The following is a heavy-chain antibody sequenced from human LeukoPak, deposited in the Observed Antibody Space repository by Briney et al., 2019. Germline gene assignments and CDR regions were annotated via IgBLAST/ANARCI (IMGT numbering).Heavy chain of an antibody. CDR1: GYTFTGYY. J-gene: IGHJ4*02. CDR3: ARDRRLLPMVLDY. D-gene: IGHD1-26*01. V-gene: IGHV1-2*06. CDR2: FNPNSGGT. Sequence: ASVKVSCKASGYTFTGYYMHWVRQAPGQGLEWMGRFNPNSGGTNYAQKFQGRVTMTRDTSISTAYMELSSLRSEDTAVYYCARDRRLLPMVLDYWGQGTLVTVSS.